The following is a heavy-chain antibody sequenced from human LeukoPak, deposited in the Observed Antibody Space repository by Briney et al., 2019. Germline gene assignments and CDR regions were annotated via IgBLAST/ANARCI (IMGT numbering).Heavy chain of an antibody. Sequence: SETLSLTCTVSGDSMTTYYWSWIRRPPGKGLELIGHIFHSGNTNYNPSLKSRVTISVDPSKNQFSLKLSSVTAADTAVYYCARDGHDSSGYYHDYWGQGTLVTVSS. CDR1: GDSMTTYY. CDR3: ARDGHDSSGYYHDY. V-gene: IGHV4-59*01. J-gene: IGHJ4*02. D-gene: IGHD3-22*01. CDR2: IFHSGNT.